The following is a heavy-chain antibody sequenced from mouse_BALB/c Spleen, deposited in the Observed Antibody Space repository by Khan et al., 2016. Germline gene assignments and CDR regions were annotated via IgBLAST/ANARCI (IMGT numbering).Heavy chain of an antibody. J-gene: IGHJ4*01. V-gene: IGHV9-2-1*01. CDR3: ARRWWAIDY. CDR1: GFTFTDFS. CDR2: INTETGET. Sequence: LVESGPELKQPGETVKISCKDPGFTFTDFSMHWVKQAPGKGLKWMGWINTETGETTYADDFKGRFAFSLETSASTAYLQIINLKDEDMATYCGARRWWAIDYKGQGTSVTVSS. D-gene: IGHD1-1*02.